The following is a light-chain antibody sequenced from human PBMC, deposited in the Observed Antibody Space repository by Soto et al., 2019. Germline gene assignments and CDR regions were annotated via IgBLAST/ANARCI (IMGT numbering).Light chain of an antibody. Sequence: DIQMTQSPSSLSASVGDRVTITCQASQDISNYLNWYQQKPGKAPKLLIYDASNLETEVPSRFSGSGFWTDFTFTISSLQPEDIATYYCQQYDNLALTFGGGTKVEIK. CDR2: DAS. CDR1: QDISNY. V-gene: IGKV1-33*01. CDR3: QQYDNLALT. J-gene: IGKJ4*01.